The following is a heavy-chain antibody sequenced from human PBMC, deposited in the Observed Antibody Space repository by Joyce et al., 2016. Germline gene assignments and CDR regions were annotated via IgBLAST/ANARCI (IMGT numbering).Heavy chain of an antibody. Sequence: EVQLVESGGGLVKPGGSLRLSCAASGFTLSSYDMNWVRQAPGKGLEWVSSISSSSSYKYYADSVRGRFTISRDNAKNSVHLQLNGLRAEDTALDYCAGDVDYDIVTGYPYYFDYWGQGTLVTVSS. CDR2: ISSSSSYK. J-gene: IGHJ4*01. CDR3: AGDVDYDIVTGYPYYFDY. D-gene: IGHD3-9*01. CDR1: GFTLSSYD. V-gene: IGHV3-21*01.